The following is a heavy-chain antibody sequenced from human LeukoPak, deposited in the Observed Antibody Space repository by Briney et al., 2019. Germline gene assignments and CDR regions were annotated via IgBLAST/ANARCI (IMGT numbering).Heavy chain of an antibody. CDR2: IKQDGSEK. J-gene: IGHJ3*02. CDR3: AREVDAFDI. CDR1: GFTFRNFW. V-gene: IGHV3-7*01. Sequence: PGGSLRLSCAASGFTFRNFWMSWVRQAPGKGLEWVANIKQDGSEKYYVDSVKGRFTISRDNAKNSLYLQMNSLRAEDTAVYYCAREVDAFDIWGQGTMVTVSS.